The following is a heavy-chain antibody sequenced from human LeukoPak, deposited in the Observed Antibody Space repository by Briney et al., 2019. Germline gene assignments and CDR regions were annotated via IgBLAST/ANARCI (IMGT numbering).Heavy chain of an antibody. V-gene: IGHV3-15*07. Sequence: GGSLRLSCAASGFTFSNAWMNWVRQAPGKGLEWVGRIQSKTDGGTTEYAAPVKGRFTISRDDSTNTLYLQMNSLKTEDTGVYYCAAGGRVWGQGTTVTVSS. CDR1: GFTFSNAW. D-gene: IGHD3-10*01. CDR3: AAGGRV. CDR2: IQSKTDGGTT. J-gene: IGHJ6*02.